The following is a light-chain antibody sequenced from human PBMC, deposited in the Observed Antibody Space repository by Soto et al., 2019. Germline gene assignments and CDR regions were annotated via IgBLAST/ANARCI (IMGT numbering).Light chain of an antibody. CDR1: QTIIRY. V-gene: IGKV1-39*01. CDR3: QQTYSTPWT. J-gene: IGKJ1*01. CDR2: AAS. Sequence: DIQMTQSPSSLSASVGDRVTINCRASQTIIRYLNWYQQKPGKAPKLLINAASSLQSGVPSRFNGSISGTDGTLTITTLKNEDVSTYYCQQTYSTPWTFGQGTKVDIK.